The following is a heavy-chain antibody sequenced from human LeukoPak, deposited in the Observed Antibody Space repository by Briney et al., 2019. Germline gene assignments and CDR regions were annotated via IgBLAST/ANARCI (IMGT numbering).Heavy chain of an antibody. D-gene: IGHD3-10*01. Sequence: SVKVSCKASGGTFSSYAISWVRQAPGQGLEWMGGIIPIFGTANYAQKFQGRVTITTDESTSTAYMELSSLRSEDTAVYYCARGWYYYGSGSYPLFDYWGQGTLVTVSS. J-gene: IGHJ4*02. CDR2: IIPIFGTA. CDR3: ARGWYYYGSGSYPLFDY. V-gene: IGHV1-69*05. CDR1: GGTFSSYA.